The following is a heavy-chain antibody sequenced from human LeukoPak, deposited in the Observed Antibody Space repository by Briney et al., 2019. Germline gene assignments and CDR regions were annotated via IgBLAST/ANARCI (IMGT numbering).Heavy chain of an antibody. D-gene: IGHD2-15*01. CDR1: GYTFTCYD. J-gene: IGHJ4*02. CDR3: ARGAPGSYCSGGSCPYFDY. V-gene: IGHV1-8*01. Sequence: ASVKVSCKASGYTFTCYDINWVRQASGRGLAWMGWVNPNRGHTGYAQKFQGRVTMNRNTSISTAYMELSSLTSEDTAVYYCARGAPGSYCSGGSCPYFDYWGQGTLVSVSS. CDR2: VNPNRGHT.